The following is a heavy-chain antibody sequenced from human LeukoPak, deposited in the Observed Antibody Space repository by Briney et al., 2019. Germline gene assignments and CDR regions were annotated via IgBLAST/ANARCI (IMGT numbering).Heavy chain of an antibody. CDR2: IIPIFGTA. CDR1: GGTFSSYA. J-gene: IGHJ6*03. CDR3: ATPGTDYDFWSGYPPGYYYYMDV. Sequence: SVKVSCKASGGTFSSYAISWVRQAPGQGLEWMGGIIPIFGTANYAQKFQGRVTITTDESTSTAYMELSSLRSEDTAVYYCATPGTDYDFWSGYPPGYYYYMDVWGKGTTVTVSS. V-gene: IGHV1-69*05. D-gene: IGHD3-3*01.